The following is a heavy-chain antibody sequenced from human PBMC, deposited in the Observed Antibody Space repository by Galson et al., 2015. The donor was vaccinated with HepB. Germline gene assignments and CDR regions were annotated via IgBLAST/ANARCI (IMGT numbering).Heavy chain of an antibody. Sequence: ETLSLTCTVSGDSISSFYWRWIRQPPGKGLEWIGHIYSTGSTHYNPSLESRVTMSVDTSKNQFSLKLSSVTAADTAVYYCARSYTTNPYFDYWGQGTLVTVSS. CDR1: GDSISSFY. CDR3: ARSYTTNPYFDY. J-gene: IGHJ4*02. CDR2: IYSTGST. D-gene: IGHD1-26*01. V-gene: IGHV4-59*12.